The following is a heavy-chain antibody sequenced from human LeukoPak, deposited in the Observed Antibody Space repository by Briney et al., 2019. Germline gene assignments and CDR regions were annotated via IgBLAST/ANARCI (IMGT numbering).Heavy chain of an antibody. Sequence: GGSLRLSCAASGFTFSSYAMHWVRQAQGKGLEWVAGISYDGSNKYYADSVKGRFTISRDNSKNTLYLQMNSLRAEDTAVYYCARDNREHYDYVWGSYRYTTNFDYWGQGTLVTVSS. CDR3: ARDNREHYDYVWGSYRYTTNFDY. CDR2: ISYDGSNK. V-gene: IGHV3-30-3*01. J-gene: IGHJ4*02. CDR1: GFTFSSYA. D-gene: IGHD3-16*02.